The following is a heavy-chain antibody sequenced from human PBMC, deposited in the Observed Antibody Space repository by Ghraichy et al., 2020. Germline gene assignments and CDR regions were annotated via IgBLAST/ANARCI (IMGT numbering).Heavy chain of an antibody. V-gene: IGHV4-34*01. J-gene: IGHJ6*03. CDR2: INHSGST. CDR1: GGSFSTYY. CDR3: ARGKVVRGVIPFSTKDYYYHYYMDV. D-gene: IGHD3-10*01. Sequence: SETLSLTCAVYGGSFSTYYWSWIRQPPGKGLEWIGEINHSGSTNYSPSLKSRVTISVDTSKNQFSLKLSSVTAADTAVYHCARGKVVRGVIPFSTKDYYYHYYMDVWGKGTTVTVSS.